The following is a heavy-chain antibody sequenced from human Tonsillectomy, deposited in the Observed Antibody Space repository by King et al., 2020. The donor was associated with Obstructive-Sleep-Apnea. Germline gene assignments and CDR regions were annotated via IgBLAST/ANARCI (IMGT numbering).Heavy chain of an antibody. CDR2: IYSSGTT. CDR1: GFSVSSNY. V-gene: IGHV3-53*04. Sequence: VQLVESGGGLVQPGESLRLSCAASGFSVSSNYMSWVRQAPGKGLEWISVIYSSGTTDYADSVKGRFTISRHNSQNTLYLQMNSLRSEDTAVYYCASGPPSSSWYSYWGKGTLVTVSS. J-gene: IGHJ4*02. D-gene: IGHD6-13*01. CDR3: ASGPPSSSWYSY.